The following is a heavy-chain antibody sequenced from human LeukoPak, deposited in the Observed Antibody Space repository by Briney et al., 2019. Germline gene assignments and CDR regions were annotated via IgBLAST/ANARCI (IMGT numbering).Heavy chain of an antibody. D-gene: IGHD4-17*01. CDR2: IYYSGST. Sequence: SETLSLTCTVSGGPISSHYWSWIRQPPGKGLEWIGYIYYSGSTNYNPSLKSRVTISVDTSKNQFSLKLSSVTAADTAIYYCARGPLTVTRGFDPWGQGTLVTVSS. CDR1: GGPISSHY. J-gene: IGHJ5*02. V-gene: IGHV4-59*11. CDR3: ARGPLTVTRGFDP.